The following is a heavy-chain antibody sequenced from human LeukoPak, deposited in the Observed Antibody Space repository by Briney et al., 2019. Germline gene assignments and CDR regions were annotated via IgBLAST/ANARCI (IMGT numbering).Heavy chain of an antibody. CDR1: GFTFTSSV. D-gene: IGHD3-3*01. V-gene: IGHV1-58*02. CDR2: IVVGSGNT. J-gene: IGHJ4*02. CDR3: AVRDYDFWRGYHS. Sequence: SVKVSCKASGFTFTSSVMQWIRQARGQRLEWIGWIVVGSGNTNYAQKFQERVTITRDMSTSTAYMELRSLRSEDTAVYYCAVRDYDFWRGYHSWGQGTLVTVSP.